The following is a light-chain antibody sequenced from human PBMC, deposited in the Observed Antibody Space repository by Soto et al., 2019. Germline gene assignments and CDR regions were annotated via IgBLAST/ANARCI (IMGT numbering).Light chain of an antibody. J-gene: IGLJ2*01. CDR2: DVS. Sequence: QSVLTQPRSVSGSPGQSVTISCTGSSNDVGGYNLVSWYEQHPGKAPKLIISDVSKRPSWVPDRFSGSKSGNTASLTISGLQAEDEADYYCSSFAGSHVAFGGGTQLTVL. CDR1: SNDVGGYNL. CDR3: SSFAGSHVA. V-gene: IGLV2-11*01.